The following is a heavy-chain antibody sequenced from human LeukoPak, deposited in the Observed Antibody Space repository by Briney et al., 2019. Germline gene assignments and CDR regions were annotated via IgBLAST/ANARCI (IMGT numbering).Heavy chain of an antibody. Sequence: GESLKISCKGCGYSSTSHWIGWVRQLPGKGLEWMGIIYPGDSDTRYSPSFQGQVTISADKSISTAYLQWSSLKASDTAMYYCARVFQWPEKYFQHWGQGTLVTVSS. CDR2: IYPGDSDT. D-gene: IGHD6-19*01. J-gene: IGHJ1*01. CDR3: ARVFQWPEKYFQH. CDR1: GYSSTSHW. V-gene: IGHV5-51*01.